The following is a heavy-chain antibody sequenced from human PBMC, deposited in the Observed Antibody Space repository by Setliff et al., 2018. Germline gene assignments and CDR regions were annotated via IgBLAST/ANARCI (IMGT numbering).Heavy chain of an antibody. CDR2: IYIGGSA. J-gene: IGHJ4*02. CDR3: ARSFSRSGKFLLDY. V-gene: IGHV4-4*07. D-gene: IGHD1-26*01. CDR1: GGSISSYY. Sequence: SETLSLTCTVSGGSISSYYWSWIRQPAGKGLEWIGHIYIGGSANYNPSLKSRVTMSIDTSKNQFSLKLNSVTAADTAVYYCARSFSRSGKFLLDYWGQGALVTVSS.